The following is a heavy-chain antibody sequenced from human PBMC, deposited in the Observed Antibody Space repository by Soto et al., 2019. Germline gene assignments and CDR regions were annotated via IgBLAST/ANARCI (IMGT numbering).Heavy chain of an antibody. J-gene: IGHJ4*02. Sequence: QVQLQESGPGLVKPSQTLSLTCTVSGGSISSGDYYWSWIRQPPGKGLEWIGYIYYSGSTYYNPSLKSRVTISVDTSKNQFSLKLSSVTAADTAVYYCARDLPSPSEGVVIRNFDYWGQGTLVTVSS. V-gene: IGHV4-30-4*01. CDR2: IYYSGST. CDR3: ARDLPSPSEGVVIRNFDY. CDR1: GGSISSGDYY. D-gene: IGHD3-3*01.